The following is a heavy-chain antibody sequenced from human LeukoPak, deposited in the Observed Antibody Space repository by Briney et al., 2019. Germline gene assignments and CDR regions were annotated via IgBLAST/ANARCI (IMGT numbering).Heavy chain of an antibody. Sequence: ASVKVSCKASGYTFTGYYMHWVRQAPGQGLEWMGWINPNSGGTNYAQKFQGRVTMTRDTSISTAYMELSRLRSDDTAVYYCARPLNDYGDYVGRNYYMDVWGKGTTVTVSS. CDR2: INPNSGGT. CDR1: GYTFTGYY. J-gene: IGHJ6*03. D-gene: IGHD4-17*01. CDR3: ARPLNDYGDYVGRNYYMDV. V-gene: IGHV1-2*02.